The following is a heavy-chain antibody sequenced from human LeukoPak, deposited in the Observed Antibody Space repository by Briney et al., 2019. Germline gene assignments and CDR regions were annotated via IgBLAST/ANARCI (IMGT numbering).Heavy chain of an antibody. CDR2: IYYSGST. D-gene: IGHD3-22*01. CDR3: ARDLYDSSGYYSLG. V-gene: IGHV4-39*07. CDR1: GGSISSSSYY. J-gene: IGHJ4*02. Sequence: SETLSLTCTVSGGSISSSSYYWGWIRQPPGKGLEWIGSIYYSGSTYYNPSLKSRVTISVDTSKNQFSLKLSAVTAADTAVYYCARDLYDSSGYYSLGWGQGTLVTVSS.